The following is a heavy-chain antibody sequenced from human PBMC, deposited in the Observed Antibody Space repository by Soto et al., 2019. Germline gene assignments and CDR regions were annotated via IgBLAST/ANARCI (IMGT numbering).Heavy chain of an antibody. CDR2: IGGGGST. CDR1: GFIFSSNV. D-gene: IGHD6-25*01. V-gene: IGHV3-23*01. J-gene: IGHJ4*02. CDR3: AKESSSGTTLDY. Sequence: GGSLRLSCAASGFIFSSNVLSWVRQAPGKGLEWVSAIGGGGSTYYAGSVKGRFTISRDNSKNTLYLQMDSLRAEDTAVYYCAKESSSGTTLDYWGQGTPVTVSS.